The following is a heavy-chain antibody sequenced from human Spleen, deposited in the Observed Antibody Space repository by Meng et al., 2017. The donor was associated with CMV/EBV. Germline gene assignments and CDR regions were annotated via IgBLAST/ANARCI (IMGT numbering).Heavy chain of an antibody. J-gene: IGHJ4*02. CDR1: GFTFSSYV. D-gene: IGHD3-3*01. CDR2: IWYDGNKK. V-gene: IGHV3-33*01. Sequence: SGFTFSSYVMHWVRQAPGKGLEWVAVIWYDGNKKYYADSVKGRFTISRDNSKNTLYLQMNSLRAEDTAVYYCARDNYDFWSGYLDYWGQGTLVTVSS. CDR3: ARDNYDFWSGYLDY.